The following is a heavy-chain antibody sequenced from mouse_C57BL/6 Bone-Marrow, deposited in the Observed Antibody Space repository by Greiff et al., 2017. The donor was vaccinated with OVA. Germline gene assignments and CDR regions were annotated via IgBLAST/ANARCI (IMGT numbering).Heavy chain of an antibody. CDR3: AKTALLRYGYFDV. V-gene: IGHV1-26*01. J-gene: IGHJ1*03. CDR1: GYTFTDYY. Sequence: EVQLQQSGPELVKPGASVKISCKASGYTFTDYYMNWVKQSNGKSLEWIGDINPNNGGTSYNQKFKGKATLTVDKSSSTAYMELRSLTSEDSAVYCCAKTALLRYGYFDVWGTGTTVTVSS. CDR2: INPNNGGT. D-gene: IGHD1-2*01.